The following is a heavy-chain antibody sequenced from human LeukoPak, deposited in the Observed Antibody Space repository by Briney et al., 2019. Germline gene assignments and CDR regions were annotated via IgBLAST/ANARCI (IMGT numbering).Heavy chain of an antibody. CDR2: IYPADSDT. CDR1: GXSFPNYC. D-gene: IGHD5-24*01. CDR3: ARRKGDGYNSPFDY. Sequence: HGESLKISFKGSGXSFPNYCIGWVRQMPGQGLEWMGIIYPADSDTRYSPAFQGQVTISADKSINTAYLQWTSLKASDTAMYFCARRKGDGYNSPFDYWGQGTLVTVSS. V-gene: IGHV5-51*01. J-gene: IGHJ4*02.